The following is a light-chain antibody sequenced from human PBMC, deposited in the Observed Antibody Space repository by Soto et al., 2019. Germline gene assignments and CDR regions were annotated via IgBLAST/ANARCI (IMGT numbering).Light chain of an antibody. Sequence: QSALTQPPSASGSPGQSVTISCTGTSSGVGGYNYVSWYQQHPGKAPKLMIYEVSKRPSGVPDRFSGSKSGNTASLTVSGLQAEDEADYYCSSYAGYNNPVVFGGGTKLTVL. J-gene: IGLJ2*01. V-gene: IGLV2-8*01. CDR1: SSGVGGYNY. CDR2: EVS. CDR3: SSYAGYNNPVV.